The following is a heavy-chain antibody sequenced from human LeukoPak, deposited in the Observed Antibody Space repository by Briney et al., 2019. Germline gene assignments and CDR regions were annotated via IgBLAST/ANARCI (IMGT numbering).Heavy chain of an antibody. D-gene: IGHD2-15*01. CDR1: GGTFSSYA. CDR2: IIPIFGTA. V-gene: IGHV1-69*05. CDR3: ARDVCSGGSCYPGDAFDI. J-gene: IGHJ3*02. Sequence: SVKVSCMASGGTFSSYAISWVRQAPGQGLEWMGGIIPIFGTANYAQKFQGRVTITTDESTSTAYMELSSLRSEDTAVYYCARDVCSGGSCYPGDAFDIWGQGTMVTVSS.